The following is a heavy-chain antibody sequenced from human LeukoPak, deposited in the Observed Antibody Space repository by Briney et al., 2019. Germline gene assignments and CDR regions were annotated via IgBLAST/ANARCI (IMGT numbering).Heavy chain of an antibody. J-gene: IGHJ6*03. CDR2: IYYSGST. Sequence: SETLSLTCTVSGGSISSSTYYWGWIRQPPGKGLEWIGSIYYSGSTHYNPSLKSRVTFSVDTSKNQFSLKLSSVTAADTAAYYCARRGGIIRGVASYYYMDVWGKGTTVTISS. CDR3: ARRGGIIRGVASYYYMDV. D-gene: IGHD3-10*01. CDR1: GGSISSSTYY. V-gene: IGHV4-39*01.